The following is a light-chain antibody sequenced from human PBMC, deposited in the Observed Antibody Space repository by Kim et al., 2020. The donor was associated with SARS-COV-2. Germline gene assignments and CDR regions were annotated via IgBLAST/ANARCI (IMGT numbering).Light chain of an antibody. Sequence: SSELTQDPAVSVALGQTVTITCQGDSLRSYYATWYQQKPGQAPTVVIYGKDNRPSGVPDRFSGSSSGNTAYLTITGTQAGDEADYYCNSRDSNDYVVFGG. CDR3: NSRDSNDYVV. CDR2: GKD. J-gene: IGLJ2*01. CDR1: SLRSYY. V-gene: IGLV3-19*01.